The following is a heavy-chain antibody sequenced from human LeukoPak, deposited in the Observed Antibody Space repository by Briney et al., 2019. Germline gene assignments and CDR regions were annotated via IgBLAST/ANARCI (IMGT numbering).Heavy chain of an antibody. D-gene: IGHD1-26*01. CDR3: AREGVAWELPLRFYYFGLDV. CDR2: TYYTSKWYN. CDR1: GDIVSSNSAA. V-gene: IGHV6-1*01. Sequence: SQTLSLTCAISGDIVSSNSAAWNRVRQSPSRGLEWLGRTYYTSKWYNDYAVSVRSRIIIEPDTSKNQFSLQLKSVTPEDTAVYYCAREGVAWELPLRFYYFGLDVWGQGTTVIVSS. J-gene: IGHJ6*02.